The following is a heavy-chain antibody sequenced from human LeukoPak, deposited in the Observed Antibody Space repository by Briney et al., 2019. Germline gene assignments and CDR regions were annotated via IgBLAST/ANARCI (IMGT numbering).Heavy chain of an antibody. CDR3: ARDIYQPRLQRRASSGYYLY. Sequence: ASVKVSCKASGYTFTCYYMHWVRQAPGQGLEWMGRINPNSGGTNYAQKFQGRVTMTRDTSISTDYMELSRLRSDDTAVYSCARDIYQPRLQRRASSGYYLYWGQGTLVTVSS. J-gene: IGHJ4*02. D-gene: IGHD3-22*01. CDR2: INPNSGGT. V-gene: IGHV1-2*06. CDR1: GYTFTCYY.